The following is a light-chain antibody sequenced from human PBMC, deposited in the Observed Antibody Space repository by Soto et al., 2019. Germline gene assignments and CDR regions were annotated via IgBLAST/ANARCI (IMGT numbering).Light chain of an antibody. J-gene: IGKJ1*01. CDR2: AAS. V-gene: IGKV1-9*01. CDR3: QQLYSYPLT. CDR1: PGISSY. Sequence: DIPLTQAPSFLSASVGDRVTITCRASPGISSYLAWYQQQPGKTPKLLISAASTVQSGAPSRFSGRGSCTEFPLTSSSLQPEDGANSYCQQLYSYPLTFGQGTKVEI.